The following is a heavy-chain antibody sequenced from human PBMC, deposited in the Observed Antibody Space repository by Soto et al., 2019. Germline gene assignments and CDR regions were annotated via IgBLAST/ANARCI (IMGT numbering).Heavy chain of an antibody. V-gene: IGHV4-39*02. J-gene: IGHJ5*02. Sequence: SETLSLTCTVSGGSIISSSYYWGWIRQPPGKGLEWIGSIYYSGSTYYNPSLKSRVTISVDTSKNQFSLKLSSLTAADTAVYYCAGDPDSHYNDSHAYSYPWGQGTLVTVSS. CDR1: GGSIISSSYY. CDR2: IYYSGST. D-gene: IGHD3-22*01. CDR3: AGDPDSHYNDSHAYSYP.